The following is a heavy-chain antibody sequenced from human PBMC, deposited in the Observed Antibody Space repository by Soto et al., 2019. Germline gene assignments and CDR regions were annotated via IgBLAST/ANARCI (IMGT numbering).Heavy chain of an antibody. CDR1: GFTFNSYS. V-gene: IGHV3-48*02. J-gene: IGHJ4*02. CDR3: ASAGYYGSGILL. CDR2: ISSSSSTI. Sequence: EVQLVESGGGLVQPGGSLRLSCAASGFTFNSYSMNWVRQAPGKGLEWASYISSSSSTIYYADSVKGRFTISRDNAKNSLYQQMNSLRDEDTAVYYCASAGYYGSGILLWGQGTLVTVSS. D-gene: IGHD3-10*01.